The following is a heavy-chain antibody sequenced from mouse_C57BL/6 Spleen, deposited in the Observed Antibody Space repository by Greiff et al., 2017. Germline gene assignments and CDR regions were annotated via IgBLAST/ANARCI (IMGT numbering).Heavy chain of an antibody. J-gene: IGHJ2*01. V-gene: IGHV1-52*01. CDR1: GYTFTSYW. CDR2: IDPSDSET. CDR3: ARTAQATGFDY. Sequence: QVQLQQPGAELVRPGSSVKLSCKASGYTFTSYWMHWVKQRPIQGLEWIGNIDPSDSETHYNQKFKDKATLTVDKSSSTAYMQLSSLTSEDSAVYICARTAQATGFDYWGQGTTLTVAS. D-gene: IGHD3-2*02.